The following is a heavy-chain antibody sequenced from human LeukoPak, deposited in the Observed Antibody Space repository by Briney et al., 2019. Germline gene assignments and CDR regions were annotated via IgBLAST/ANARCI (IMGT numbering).Heavy chain of an antibody. CDR1: GYTFTSYD. Sequence: ASVKVSCKASGYTFTSYDINWVRQATGQGLEWMGWMNPNSGNTGYAQKFQGRVTMTRNTSISTAYMELSSLRSEDTAVYYCARGPTNYYYYHMDVWGKGTTVTVSS. CDR2: MNPNSGNT. CDR3: ARGPTNYYYYHMDV. J-gene: IGHJ6*03. V-gene: IGHV1-8*01.